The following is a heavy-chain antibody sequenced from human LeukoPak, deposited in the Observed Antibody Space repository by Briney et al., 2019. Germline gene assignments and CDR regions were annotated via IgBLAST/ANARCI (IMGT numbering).Heavy chain of an antibody. CDR3: TRALDISGYFYPFDY. V-gene: IGHV3-72*01. CDR1: GFSFSDHF. Sequence: PGGSLRLSCAASGFSFSDHFVDWVRQAPGKGLEWVGRSRNKARTYTAEYAASVKGIFTISRDDSQNSLYLQMNSLKTEDTAVYYCTRALDISGYFYPFDYWGQGTLVTVSS. D-gene: IGHD3-22*01. J-gene: IGHJ4*02. CDR2: SRNKARTYTA.